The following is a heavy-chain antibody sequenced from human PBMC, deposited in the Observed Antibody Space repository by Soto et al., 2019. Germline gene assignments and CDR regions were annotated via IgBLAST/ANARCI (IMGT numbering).Heavy chain of an antibody. CDR1: GGSINSDEFY. CDR2: IYSSGRT. V-gene: IGHV4-31*03. J-gene: IGHJ5*02. D-gene: IGHD3-16*02. Sequence: QVQLQESGPGLVKPSQTLSLTCSLSGGSINSDEFYWTGIRQSPGKGLEWIGYIYSSGRTHYNPSLKSRINISLDTSNNLLALRLSSVTAADTAVYYCARMGLHLGELSRNWVDPWGRGTLVTVSS. CDR3: ARMGLHLGELSRNWVDP.